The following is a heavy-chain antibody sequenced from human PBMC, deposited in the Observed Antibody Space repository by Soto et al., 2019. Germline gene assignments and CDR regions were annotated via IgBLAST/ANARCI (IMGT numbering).Heavy chain of an antibody. CDR1: GFTFSSYG. J-gene: IGHJ6*03. D-gene: IGHD6-19*01. Sequence: QVQLVESGGGVVQPGRSLRLSCAASGFTFSSYGMQWVRQAPGKGLEWVAVIWYDGSNENYADSVKGRFTISRDNSKNTLYLQMNRLRAEDTAVYYCARAAAVAAEGYYYTDVWGKGTTVTVSS. CDR3: ARAAAVAAEGYYYTDV. V-gene: IGHV3-33*01. CDR2: IWYDGSNE.